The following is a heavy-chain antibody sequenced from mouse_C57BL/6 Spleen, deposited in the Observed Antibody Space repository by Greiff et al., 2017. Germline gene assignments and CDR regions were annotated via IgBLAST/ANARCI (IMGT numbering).Heavy chain of an antibody. CDR2: INPNNGGT. J-gene: IGHJ4*01. D-gene: IGHD2-4*01. CDR1: GYTFTDYY. Sequence: VQLQQSGPELVKPGASVKISCKASGYTFTDYYMNWVKQSHGKSLEWIGDINPNNGGTSYNQKFKGKATLTVDKSSSTAYMELRSLTSEDSAVYYCARANYDGRAMDYWGQGTSVTVSS. V-gene: IGHV1-26*01. CDR3: ARANYDGRAMDY.